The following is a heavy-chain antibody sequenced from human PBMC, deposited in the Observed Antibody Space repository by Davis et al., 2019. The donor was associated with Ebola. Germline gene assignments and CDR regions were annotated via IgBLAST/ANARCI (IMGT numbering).Heavy chain of an antibody. D-gene: IGHD3-10*01. CDR2: IRSKANSYAT. Sequence: PGGSLRLSCAASGFTFSGSAMHWVRQASGKGLEWVGRIRSKANSYATAYAASVKGRFTISRDDSKNTAYLQMNSLRAEDTAVYYRARGDYYGSGSYYLDYYYGMDVWGQGTTVTVSS. CDR1: GFTFSGSA. CDR3: ARGDYYGSGSYYLDYYYGMDV. J-gene: IGHJ6*02. V-gene: IGHV3-73*01.